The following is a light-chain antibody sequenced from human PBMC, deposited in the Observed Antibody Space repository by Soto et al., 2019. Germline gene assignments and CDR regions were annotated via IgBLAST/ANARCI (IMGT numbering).Light chain of an antibody. CDR2: GSS. CDR1: QTVSGNY. J-gene: IGKJ2*01. Sequence: EIVLTQSPGILSSSPGERATLSCRASQTVSGNYLAWYQQKPGQSPRVLIYGSSDRATGIPDRFSGSGSGTDFTLTINRVEPEDFAVYYCQQYGSSPPYTFGQGTTLEI. CDR3: QQYGSSPPYT. V-gene: IGKV3-20*01.